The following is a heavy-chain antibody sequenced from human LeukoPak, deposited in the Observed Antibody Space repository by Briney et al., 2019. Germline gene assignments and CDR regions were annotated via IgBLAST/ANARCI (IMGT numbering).Heavy chain of an antibody. CDR3: AKVGLTVTTILDYFDY. J-gene: IGHJ4*02. CDR1: GFTFSSYE. CDR2: ISSSGSTI. V-gene: IGHV3-48*03. Sequence: GGSLRLSCAASGFTFSSYEMNWVRQAPGKGLEWVSYISSSGSTIYYADSVKGRFTTSRDNAKNSLYLQMNSLRAEDTAVYYCAKVGLTVTTILDYFDYWGQGTLVTLSS. D-gene: IGHD4-11*01.